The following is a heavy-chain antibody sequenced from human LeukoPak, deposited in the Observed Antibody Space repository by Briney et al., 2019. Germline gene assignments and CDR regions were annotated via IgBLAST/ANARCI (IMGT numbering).Heavy chain of an antibody. CDR1: GFTFTSSA. D-gene: IGHD3-3*01. V-gene: IGHV1-58*01. CDR2: IVVGSGNT. J-gene: IGHJ3*02. CDR3: ASPSYDFWSGYKDAFDI. Sequence: ASVKVSCKASGFTFTSSAVQWVRQARGQRLEWIGWIVVGSGNTNYAQKFQERVTITRDMSTSTAYMELSSLRSEDTAVYYCASPSYDFWSGYKDAFDIWGQGTMVTVSS.